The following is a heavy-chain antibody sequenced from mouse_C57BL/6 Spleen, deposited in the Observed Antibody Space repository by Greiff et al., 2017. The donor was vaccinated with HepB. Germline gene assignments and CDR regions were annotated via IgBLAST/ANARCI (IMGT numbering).Heavy chain of an antibody. J-gene: IGHJ4*01. CDR1: GFNIKDYY. CDR2: IDPEDGDT. Sequence: EVKLMESGAELVRPGASVKLSCTASGFNIKDYYMHWVKQRPEQGLEWIGRIDPEDGDTEYAPKFQGKATMTADTSSNTAYLQLSSLTSEDTAVYYCYYSNGAMDYWGQGTSVTVSS. CDR3: YYSNGAMDY. V-gene: IGHV14-1*01. D-gene: IGHD2-5*01.